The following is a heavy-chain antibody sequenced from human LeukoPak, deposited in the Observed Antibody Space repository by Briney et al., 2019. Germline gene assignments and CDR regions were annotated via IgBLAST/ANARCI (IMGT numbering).Heavy chain of an antibody. Sequence: PGGSLRLSCAASGFTFSSYEMNWVPQAAGKGLEWVSYISSSGSTIYYADSVKGRFTISRDNAKNSLYLQMNSLRAEDTAVYYCARARIAAAGTVRGVFDYWGQGTLVTVS. J-gene: IGHJ4*02. CDR3: ARARIAAAGTVRGVFDY. CDR1: GFTFSSYE. CDR2: ISSSGSTI. V-gene: IGHV3-48*03. D-gene: IGHD6-13*01.